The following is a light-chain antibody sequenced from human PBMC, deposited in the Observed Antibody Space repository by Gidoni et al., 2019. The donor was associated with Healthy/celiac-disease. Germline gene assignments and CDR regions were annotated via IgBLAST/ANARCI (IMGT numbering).Light chain of an antibody. Sequence: SSELTQDPAVSVALGQTVRITCQGDSLRSYYASWYQHKPGQAPVLVIYGKYIRPSGIPDRFSGSSSGNTASLTITGAQAEDEADYYCNSRDSSGNHLVFGTGTKVTVL. J-gene: IGLJ1*01. CDR2: GKY. CDR3: NSRDSSGNHLV. V-gene: IGLV3-19*01. CDR1: SLRSYY.